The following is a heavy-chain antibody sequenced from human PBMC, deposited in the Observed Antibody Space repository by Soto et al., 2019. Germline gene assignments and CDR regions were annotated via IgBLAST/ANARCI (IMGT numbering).Heavy chain of an antibody. CDR1: GGSISSSCYY. Sequence: SETLSLTCTVAGGSISSSCYYWGWLRQPPGKGLEWIGSIYYSGSTYYNPSLKSRVTISVDTSKNQFSLKLSSVTAADTAVYYCARLESSSSAPAPFDPWGQGTLVTVSS. CDR2: IYYSGST. J-gene: IGHJ5*02. V-gene: IGHV4-39*01. CDR3: ARLESSSSAPAPFDP. D-gene: IGHD6-13*01.